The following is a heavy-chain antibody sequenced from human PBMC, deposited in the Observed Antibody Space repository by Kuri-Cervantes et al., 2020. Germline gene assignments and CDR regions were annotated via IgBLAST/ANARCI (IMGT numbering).Heavy chain of an antibody. V-gene: IGHV3-23*01. CDR1: GFTFSSYA. CDR3: AKGGVMITFGGVIVPVYFDY. D-gene: IGHD3-16*02. J-gene: IGHJ4*02. Sequence: GESLKISCAASGFTFSSYAMSWVRQAPGKGLEWVSAISGSGGSTYYADSVKGRFTISRDNSKNTLYLQMNSLRAEDTAVYYCAKGGVMITFGGVIVPVYFDYWGQGTLVTVSS. CDR2: ISGSGGST.